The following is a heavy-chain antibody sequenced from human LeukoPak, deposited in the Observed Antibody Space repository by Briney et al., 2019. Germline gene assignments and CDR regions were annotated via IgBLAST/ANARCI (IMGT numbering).Heavy chain of an antibody. Sequence: KPSETLSLTCAVYGGSFSGYYWSWLRQPPGKGLEWIGEINHSGSTNYNPSLKSRVTISVDTSKNQFSLKLSSVTAADTAVYYCARGGQGYYDYVWGSYRYFDYWGQGTLVTVPS. CDR2: INHSGST. CDR3: ARGGQGYYDYVWGSYRYFDY. D-gene: IGHD3-16*02. V-gene: IGHV4-34*01. J-gene: IGHJ4*02. CDR1: GGSFSGYY.